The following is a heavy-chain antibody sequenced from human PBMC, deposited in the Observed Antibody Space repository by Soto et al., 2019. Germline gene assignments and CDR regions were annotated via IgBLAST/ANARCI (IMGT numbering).Heavy chain of an antibody. Sequence: VVSLILSCSSSVFTFITHLIHWFLQAPGNWLVWVSLINVYGIQTTYSDSLKVRLTISRDNAKKTLYLQMNNLRVEETDVYYCAGDYSNDSSVDGAYWGQRNMVTVSS. D-gene: IGHD3-22*01. V-gene: IGHV3-74*01. J-gene: IGHJ4*02. CDR2: INVYGIQT. CDR1: VFTFITHL. CDR3: AGDYSNDSSVDGAY.